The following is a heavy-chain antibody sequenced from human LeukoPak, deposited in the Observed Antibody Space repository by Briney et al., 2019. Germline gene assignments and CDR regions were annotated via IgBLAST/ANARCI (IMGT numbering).Heavy chain of an antibody. D-gene: IGHD3-10*01. Sequence: GGSLRLSCAASGFTFSSYGMHWVRQAPGKGLEWVAFIRYDGSNKYYADSMKGRFTISRDNSRDTLYLQMNSLRPDDTAVYYCAKDPHYFASGSFDYWGQGTQVTVSS. CDR3: AKDPHYFASGSFDY. CDR1: GFTFSSYG. CDR2: IRYDGSNK. J-gene: IGHJ4*02. V-gene: IGHV3-30*02.